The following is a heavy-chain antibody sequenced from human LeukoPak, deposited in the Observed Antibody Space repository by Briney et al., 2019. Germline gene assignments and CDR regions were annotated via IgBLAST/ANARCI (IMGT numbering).Heavy chain of an antibody. V-gene: IGHV3-30*02. CDR1: GFTFSSYG. Sequence: GGSLRLSCAASGFTFSSYGMHWVRQAPGKGLEWVAFIRYDGSNKYYADSVKGRFTISRDNSKNTLYLQMNSLRAEDTAVYYCAKVLSTKIIAVAGFVDYWGQGTLVTVSS. CDR2: IRYDGSNK. CDR3: AKVLSTKIIAVAGFVDY. J-gene: IGHJ4*02. D-gene: IGHD6-19*01.